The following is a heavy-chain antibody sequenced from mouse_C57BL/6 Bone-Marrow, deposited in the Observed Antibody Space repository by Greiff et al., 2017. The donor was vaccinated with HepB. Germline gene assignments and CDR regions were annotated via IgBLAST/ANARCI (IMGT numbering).Heavy chain of an antibody. CDR3: ARQGRYYYGSSYVKYYYAMDY. D-gene: IGHD1-1*01. CDR2: ISSGGSYT. Sequence: VQLKESGGDLVKPGGSLKLSCAASGFTFSSYGMSWVRQTPDKRLEWVATISSGGSYTYYPDSVKGRFTISRDNAKNTLYLQMSSLKSEDTAMYYCARQGRYYYGSSYVKYYYAMDYWGQGTSVTVSS. V-gene: IGHV5-6*01. CDR1: GFTFSSYG. J-gene: IGHJ4*01.